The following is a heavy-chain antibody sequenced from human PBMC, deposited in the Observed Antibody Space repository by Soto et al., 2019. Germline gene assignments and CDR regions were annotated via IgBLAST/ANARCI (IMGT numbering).Heavy chain of an antibody. Sequence: ASVKVSCKASGYTFTSYYMHWVRQAPGQGLEWMGIINPSGGSTSYAQKFQGRVTMTRDTSTSTVYMELSSLRSEDTAVYYCARRTSIAAAGTGGGFDYWGQGTLVTVPQ. CDR2: INPSGGST. D-gene: IGHD6-13*01. CDR1: GYTFTSYY. V-gene: IGHV1-46*03. CDR3: ARRTSIAAAGTGGGFDY. J-gene: IGHJ4*02.